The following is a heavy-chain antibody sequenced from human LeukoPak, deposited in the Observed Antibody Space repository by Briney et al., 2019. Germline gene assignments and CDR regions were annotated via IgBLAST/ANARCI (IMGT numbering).Heavy chain of an antibody. Sequence: GASVKVSCKASGGTFSSYAISWVRQAPGQGLEWMGGIIPIFGTANYAQKFQGRVTITTDESTSTAYMELSSLRSEDTAVYHCARETLLEMATIPPAFDIWGQGTMVTVSS. CDR1: GGTFSSYA. D-gene: IGHD5-24*01. CDR2: IIPIFGTA. V-gene: IGHV1-69*05. J-gene: IGHJ3*02. CDR3: ARETLLEMATIPPAFDI.